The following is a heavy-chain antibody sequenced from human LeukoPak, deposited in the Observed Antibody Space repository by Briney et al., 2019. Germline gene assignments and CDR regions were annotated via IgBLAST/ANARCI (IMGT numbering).Heavy chain of an antibody. D-gene: IGHD2-2*01. Sequence: ASVKLSCKASGGTFSSYAISWVRQAPGQGLEWMGGIIPIFGTANYAQKFQGRVTITADESTSTAYMELSSLRSEDTAVYYCATSGRDIVVVPAAILYGMDVWGQGTTVAVSS. CDR3: ATSGRDIVVVPAAILYGMDV. CDR2: IIPIFGTA. CDR1: GGTFSSYA. J-gene: IGHJ6*02. V-gene: IGHV1-69*13.